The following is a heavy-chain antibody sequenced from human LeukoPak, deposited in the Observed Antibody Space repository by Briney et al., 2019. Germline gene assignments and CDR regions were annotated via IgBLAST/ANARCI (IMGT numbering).Heavy chain of an antibody. J-gene: IGHJ1*01. CDR3: ARDSGSGSFNRYFRH. CDR2: IHYSGLHT. V-gene: IGHV3-30*02. CDR1: RSTFSSYG. Sequence: GGSKRLTSEGSRSTFSSYGTHWVRQRQSTGLEWVAFIHYSGLHTIYGDSVKGRFTISRDNSEQTVYLQMNSVITEHTAVYDCARDSGSGSFNRYFRHWGQGALVIVSS. D-gene: IGHD2-15*01.